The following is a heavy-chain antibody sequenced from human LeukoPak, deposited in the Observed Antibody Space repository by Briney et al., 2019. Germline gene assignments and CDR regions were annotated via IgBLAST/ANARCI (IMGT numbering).Heavy chain of an antibody. CDR2: TYYRSKWHN. Sequence: SQILSLTCAISGDSVSSNSAAWNWIRQSPSRGLEWLGRTYYRSKWHNDYAVSVKSRITINPDTSKNQFSLQMNSVTPEDTAVYYCARWGGDGYYFDYWGQGTLVTVSS. D-gene: IGHD5-24*01. V-gene: IGHV6-1*01. J-gene: IGHJ4*02. CDR1: GDSVSSNSAA. CDR3: ARWGGDGYYFDY.